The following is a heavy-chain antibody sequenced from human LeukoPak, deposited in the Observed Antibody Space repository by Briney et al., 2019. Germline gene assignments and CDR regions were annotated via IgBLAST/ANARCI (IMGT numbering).Heavy chain of an antibody. CDR1: GYTFTSFG. J-gene: IGHJ4*02. Sequence: GASVKVSCKASGYTFTSFGISWVRQAPGQGLEWMGWNSAYNGNTNYAQKFQGRVTMTTDTSTSTAYMEVRSLRSDDTAVYYCTRDLGVDTTMIFFDYWGQGSLVTVSS. D-gene: IGHD5-18*01. CDR2: NSAYNGNT. CDR3: TRDLGVDTTMIFFDY. V-gene: IGHV1-18*01.